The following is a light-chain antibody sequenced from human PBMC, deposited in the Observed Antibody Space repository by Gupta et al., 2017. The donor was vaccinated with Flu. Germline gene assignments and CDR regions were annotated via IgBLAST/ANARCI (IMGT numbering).Light chain of an antibody. V-gene: IGLV6-57*02. CDR3: QAYDSTNRYI. J-gene: IGLJ1*01. CDR1: GSIASSC. Sequence: GSIASSCVQWYQQRPGSAPTPVIYANDERPSGVPDRFSGSIASSANSASLSTSGLGNEDEADYYCQAYDSTNRYIFGPGTQVAVL. CDR2: AND.